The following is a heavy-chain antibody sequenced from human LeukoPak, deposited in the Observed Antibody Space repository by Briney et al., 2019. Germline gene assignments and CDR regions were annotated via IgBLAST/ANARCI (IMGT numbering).Heavy chain of an antibody. CDR3: AREAAATDTYYYYYMDV. J-gene: IGHJ6*03. V-gene: IGHV4-39*07. Sequence: TSETLPLTSTVSGGSISSSSYYWGWIRQPPGKGLEWIGSIYYSGSTYYNPSLKSRVAISVDTSKNQFSLKLSSVTAADTAVYYCAREAAATDTYYYYYMDVWGKGTTVTVSS. CDR1: GGSISSSSYY. CDR2: IYYSGST. D-gene: IGHD2-15*01.